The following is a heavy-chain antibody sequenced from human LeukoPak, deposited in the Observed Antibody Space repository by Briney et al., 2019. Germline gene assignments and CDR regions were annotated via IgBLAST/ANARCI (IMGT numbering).Heavy chain of an antibody. CDR3: ARHGIAAAGSNWFDP. CDR2: INHSGST. D-gene: IGHD6-13*01. Sequence: ASETLSLTCAVYGGSFSGYYWSWIRQPPGEGLEWIGEINHSGSTNYNPSLKSRVTISVDTSKNQFSLKLSSVTAADTAVYYCARHGIAAAGSNWFDPWGQGTLVTVSS. J-gene: IGHJ5*02. V-gene: IGHV4-34*01. CDR1: GGSFSGYY.